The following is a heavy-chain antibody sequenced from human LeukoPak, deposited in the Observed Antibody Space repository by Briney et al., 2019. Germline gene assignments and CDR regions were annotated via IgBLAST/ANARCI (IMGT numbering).Heavy chain of an antibody. Sequence: GASVKVSCKASGDTFTSYCMHWVRQAPGQGLEWMGIINPSGGSNTYVQKFQGRVTMTRDMSTSTVYMELSSLRSEDTAVYYCARGRHYYDSSDYYYEGDAFDIWGQGTMVTVSS. CDR2: INPSGGSN. V-gene: IGHV1-46*01. CDR3: ARGRHYYDSSDYYYEGDAFDI. J-gene: IGHJ3*02. D-gene: IGHD3-22*01. CDR1: GDTFTSYC.